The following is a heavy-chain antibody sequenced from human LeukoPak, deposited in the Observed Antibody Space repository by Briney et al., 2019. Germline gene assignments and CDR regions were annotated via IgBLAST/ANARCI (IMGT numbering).Heavy chain of an antibody. CDR2: ISSSSSTI. CDR1: GFTLSTYT. J-gene: IGHJ3*02. Sequence: GGSLRLSCAASGFTLSTYTMNWVRQAPGKGLQWFSYISSSSSTIYCADSVEGRFTISRDNVKNSLYLQMNSLRDEDTAVYYCAREYSSSSGRAFDIWGQGTMVTVSS. V-gene: IGHV3-48*02. CDR3: AREYSSSSGRAFDI. D-gene: IGHD6-6*01.